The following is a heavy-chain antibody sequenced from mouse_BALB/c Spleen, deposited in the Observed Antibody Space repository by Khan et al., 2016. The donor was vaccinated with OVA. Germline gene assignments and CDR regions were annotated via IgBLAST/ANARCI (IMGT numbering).Heavy chain of an antibody. V-gene: IGHV1-26*01. CDR2: INPNTDNI. CDR3: ARGYDFFAS. J-gene: IGHJ3*01. D-gene: IGHD2-14*01. Sequence: EVQLQESGPDLVKPGASVKISCKASGYSFTLYYMSWVRQSHGKSLEWIGRINPNTDNINYNQEFTGRAILTVDKSSNTAYMELRSLTSEDSAVYFCARGYDFFASWSPGTLVTVSA. CDR1: GYSFTLYY.